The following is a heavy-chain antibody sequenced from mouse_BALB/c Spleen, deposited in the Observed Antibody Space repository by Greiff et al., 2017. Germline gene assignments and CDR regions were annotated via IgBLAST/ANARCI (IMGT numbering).Heavy chain of an antibody. CDR2: IDPSDSET. CDR3: AREDRHYAMDY. V-gene: IGHV1S126*01. Sequence: VQLQQSGPQLVRPGASVKISCKASGYSFTSYWMHWVKQRPGQGLEWIGMIDPSDSETRLNQKFKDKATLTVDKSSSTAYMQLSSPTSEDSAVYYCAREDRHYAMDYWGQGTSVTVSS. CDR1: GYSFTSYW. J-gene: IGHJ4*01.